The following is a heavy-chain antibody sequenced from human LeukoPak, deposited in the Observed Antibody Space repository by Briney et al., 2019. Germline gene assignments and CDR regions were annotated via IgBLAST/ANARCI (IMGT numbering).Heavy chain of an antibody. CDR3: AKEYSSSFFAGSFAFDI. CDR2: ISGSGGST. V-gene: IGHV3-23*01. Sequence: GGSLRLSCAASGFTFSSYAMSWVRQAPGEGLEWVSAISGSGGSTYYADSVKGRFTISRDNSKNTLYLQMNSLRAEDTAVYYCAKEYSSSFFAGSFAFDIWGQGTMVTVSS. D-gene: IGHD6-6*01. J-gene: IGHJ3*02. CDR1: GFTFSSYA.